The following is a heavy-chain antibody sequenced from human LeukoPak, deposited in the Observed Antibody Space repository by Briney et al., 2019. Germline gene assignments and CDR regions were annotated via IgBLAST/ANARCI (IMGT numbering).Heavy chain of an antibody. J-gene: IGHJ4*02. CDR1: GFTVSSNY. CDR2: IYSGGNT. V-gene: IGHV3-53*01. Sequence: QPGGSLRLSCAASGFTVSSNYMSWVRQAPGKGLEWVSIIYSGGNTYYADSVKGRFTISRDNSKSTLYLQMNSLRAEDTAVYYCARGEAFDYWGQGTLVTVSS. CDR3: ARGEAFDY.